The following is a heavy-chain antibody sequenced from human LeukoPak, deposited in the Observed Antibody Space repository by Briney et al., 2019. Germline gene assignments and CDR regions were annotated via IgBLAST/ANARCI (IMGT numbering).Heavy chain of an antibody. CDR1: GFTVSSNY. Sequence: GGSLRLSCAASGFTVSSNYMSWVRQAPGKGLEWVSVIYSGGSTNYADSVKGRFTISRDNAKNSLYLQMNSLRAEDTAVYYCARSGIAVAGTVDYWGQGTLVTVSS. CDR2: IYSGGST. D-gene: IGHD6-19*01. V-gene: IGHV3-53*01. J-gene: IGHJ4*02. CDR3: ARSGIAVAGTVDY.